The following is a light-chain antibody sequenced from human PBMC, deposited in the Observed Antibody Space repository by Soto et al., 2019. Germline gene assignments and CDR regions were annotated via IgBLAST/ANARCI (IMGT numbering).Light chain of an antibody. CDR3: CSYAGSRTHVL. CDR2: DVT. Sequence: QSVLTQPASVSGSPGQSITISCTGTSSDIGDYDYVSWYQHLPGKAPKLLIFDVTHRPSGVSDRFSGSKSGNTASLTISGLQAEDEAEYYCCSYAGSRTHVLFGGGTKLTVL. CDR1: SSDIGDYDY. V-gene: IGLV2-14*01. J-gene: IGLJ2*01.